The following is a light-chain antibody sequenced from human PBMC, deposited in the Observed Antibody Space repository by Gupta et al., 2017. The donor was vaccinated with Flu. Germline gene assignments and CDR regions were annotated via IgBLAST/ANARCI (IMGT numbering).Light chain of an antibody. V-gene: IGLV1-47*01. Sequence: QSVLTQPPSASGTPGQRVTISCSGSSSNIGSNSVYWYQQFPGTAPKLLVYTNTQRPSGVPDRFSGSKSGTSAALAISGLRSEDEADYYCSAWDDSRGGQDVCGTGTKV. CDR2: TNT. CDR1: SSNIGSNS. J-gene: IGLJ1*01. CDR3: SAWDDSRGGQDV.